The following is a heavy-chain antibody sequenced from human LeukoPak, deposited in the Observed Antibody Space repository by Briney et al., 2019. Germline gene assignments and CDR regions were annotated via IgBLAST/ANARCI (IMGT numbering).Heavy chain of an antibody. CDR1: GFTLSPYW. V-gene: IGHV3-74*01. D-gene: IGHD2-8*01. CDR2: INSDGSLK. CDR3: ARTLYCSNGVCYILDY. Sequence: PGGSLRLSCAASGFTLSPYWMQWVGQAQGKGRGGVSRINSDGSLKIYEDSVKARFTISRDNAKNTLYLQMNSLRAEDTAVYYCARTLYCSNGVCYILDYWGQGTLLTVSS. J-gene: IGHJ4*02.